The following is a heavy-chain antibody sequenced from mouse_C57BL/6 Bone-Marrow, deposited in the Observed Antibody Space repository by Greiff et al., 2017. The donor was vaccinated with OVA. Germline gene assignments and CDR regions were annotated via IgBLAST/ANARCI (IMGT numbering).Heavy chain of an antibody. D-gene: IGHD2-5*01. CDR3: ARGAVYCSNFYWYFDV. CDR1: GYTFTDYY. Sequence: EVQLQQSGPELVKPGASVKISCKASGYTFTDYYMNWVKQSHGKSLEWIGDINPNNGGTSYNQKFKGKATLTVDKSSSTAYMELRSLTSEDSAVYYCARGAVYCSNFYWYFDVWGTGTTVTVSS. CDR2: INPNNGGT. J-gene: IGHJ1*03. V-gene: IGHV1-26*01.